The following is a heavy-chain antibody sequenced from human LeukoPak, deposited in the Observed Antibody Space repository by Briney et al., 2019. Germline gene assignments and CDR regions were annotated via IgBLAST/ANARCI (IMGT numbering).Heavy chain of an antibody. J-gene: IGHJ4*02. CDR2: INPNSGDT. CDR3: ARGSYPRTWFDY. V-gene: IGHV1-2*02. Sequence: ASVKVSCKASGYTFTGYYMHWVRQAPGQGLEWMGWINPNSGDTNYAQNFQGRVTMTRDTSISTAYMELSRLRSDDTAVYYCARGSYPRTWFDYWGQRTLVTVSS. CDR1: GYTFTGYY.